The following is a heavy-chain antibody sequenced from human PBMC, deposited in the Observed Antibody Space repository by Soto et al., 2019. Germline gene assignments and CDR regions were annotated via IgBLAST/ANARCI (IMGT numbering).Heavy chain of an antibody. CDR3: ARRLQWQLRPLDS. D-gene: IGHD6-19*01. V-gene: IGHV3-11*01. CDR1: GFTFSDYY. Sequence: GGSLRLSCAGSGFTFSDYYMTWIRQAPGKGLEWVSYINTLSSAIYYADSVKGRFTTSRDNAKNSLYLQMNSLRAEDTAVYYCARRLQWQLRPLDSWGRGTLVTVSS. CDR2: INTLSSAI. J-gene: IGHJ4*02.